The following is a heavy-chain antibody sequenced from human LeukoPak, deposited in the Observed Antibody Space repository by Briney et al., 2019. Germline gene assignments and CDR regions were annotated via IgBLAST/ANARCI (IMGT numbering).Heavy chain of an antibody. CDR3: ARDQGPVGSYFDY. CDR2: IWYDGSDK. D-gene: IGHD3-10*01. J-gene: IGHJ4*02. V-gene: IGHV3-33*01. CDR1: AFRFNIYG. Sequence: GGSPRLSCAASAFRFNIYGMHWVRQAPGKGLEWVAVIWYDGSDKYYADSVKGRFTISRDNSKNTLYLEMNSLRAEDTAVYYCARDQGPVGSYFDYWGQGTLVTVSS.